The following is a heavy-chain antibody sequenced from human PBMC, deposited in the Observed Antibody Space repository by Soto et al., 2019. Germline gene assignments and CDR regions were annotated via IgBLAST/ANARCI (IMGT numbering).Heavy chain of an antibody. V-gene: IGHV3-30*18. CDR1: GFTFSSYG. D-gene: IGHD3-9*01. CDR2: ISYDGSNK. J-gene: IGHJ5*02. CDR3: AKDRHSDILTWFDP. Sequence: QVQLVESGGGVVQPGRSLRLSCAASGFTFSSYGMHWVRQAPGKGLEWVAVISYDGSNKYYADSVKGRFTISRDNSKNTLYLQMNSLRAEDTAVYYCAKDRHSDILTWFDPWGQGTLVTVSS.